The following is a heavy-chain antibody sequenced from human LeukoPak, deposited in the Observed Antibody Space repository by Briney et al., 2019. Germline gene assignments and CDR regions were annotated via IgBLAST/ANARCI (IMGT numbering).Heavy chain of an antibody. V-gene: IGHV4-30-2*01. CDR3: ARTNWYFDL. J-gene: IGHJ2*01. Sequence: PSETLSLTCAVSGVSISGGGYSWSWIRQPPGKGLEWIGYIYHSGSTYYNPSLKSRVTISVDTSKNQFSLKLSSVTAADTAVYYCARTNWYFDLWGRGTLVTVSS. CDR1: GVSISGGGYS. CDR2: IYHSGST.